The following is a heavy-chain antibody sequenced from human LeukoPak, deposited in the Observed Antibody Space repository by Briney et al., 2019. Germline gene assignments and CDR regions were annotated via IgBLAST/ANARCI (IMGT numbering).Heavy chain of an antibody. CDR1: GFTFSSYA. D-gene: IGHD4-17*01. CDR2: ISGSGGST. J-gene: IGHJ4*02. Sequence: TGGSLRLSCAASGFTFSSYAMNWVRQAPGKGLEWVSAISGSGGSTYYADSVKGRFTISRDNSKNTLYLQMNSLRAEDTAVYYCARDPDYGDLFDYWGQGTLVTVSS. CDR3: ARDPDYGDLFDY. V-gene: IGHV3-23*01.